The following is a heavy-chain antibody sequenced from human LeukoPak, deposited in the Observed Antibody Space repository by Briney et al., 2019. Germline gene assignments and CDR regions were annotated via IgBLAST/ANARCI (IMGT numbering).Heavy chain of an antibody. D-gene: IGHD2-15*01. CDR1: GGSFSNHY. V-gene: IGHV4-59*11. CDR3: ARDSAPVRYSWYFDP. Sequence: SETLSLTCTVSGGSFSNHYCTWIRQPPGKTMEWIGYVHYSGSTKYNPSLNSRVTISLDTSKNQFSLKLSSVSAADTAVYYCARDSAPVRYSWYFDPWGRGTLVTVSS. CDR2: VHYSGST. J-gene: IGHJ2*01.